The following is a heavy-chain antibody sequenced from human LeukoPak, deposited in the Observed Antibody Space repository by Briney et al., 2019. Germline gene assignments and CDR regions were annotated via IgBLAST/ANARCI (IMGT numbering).Heavy chain of an antibody. V-gene: IGHV3-21*04. D-gene: IGHD3-10*01. CDR1: GFTLSSYS. CDR2: IRSGGSNI. Sequence: GGSLRPSCAASGFTLSSYSMNWVRQAPGKGRGWGSSIRSGGSNIYYADSVKGRFTISRDNAKNSLYLQMNSLRAEDTALYYCAKDIGPGSDGITMVRGVIQNYGMDVWGQGTTVTVSS. J-gene: IGHJ6*02. CDR3: AKDIGPGSDGITMVRGVIQNYGMDV.